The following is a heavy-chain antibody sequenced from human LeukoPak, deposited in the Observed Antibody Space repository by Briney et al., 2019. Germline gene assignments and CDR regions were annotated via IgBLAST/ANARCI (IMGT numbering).Heavy chain of an antibody. V-gene: IGHV3-53*01. D-gene: IGHD3-22*01. Sequence: PGGSLRLSCAASGLTVSSHYMSWVRQAPGKGLEWVSVIYRGGGTYYADSVKGRFTISRDNSKNTLYLQMNSLRAEDTAVYYCARGPYDSSGHAVDVWGKGTTVTVSS. J-gene: IGHJ6*04. CDR1: GLTVSSHY. CDR2: IYRGGGT. CDR3: ARGPYDSSGHAVDV.